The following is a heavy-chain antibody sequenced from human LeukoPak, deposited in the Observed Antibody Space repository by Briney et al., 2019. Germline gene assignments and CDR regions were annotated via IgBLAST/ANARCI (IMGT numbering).Heavy chain of an antibody. CDR2: INHSGST. CDR3: AMAYRSSAHDYGDYGDYYYYGMDV. CDR1: GGSFSGYY. V-gene: IGHV4-34*01. Sequence: SETLSLTCAVYGGSFSGYYWSWIRQPPGKGLEWIGEINHSGSTNYNPALKSRVTRSVDTSKNQFSLKLSSVTAADTAVYYCAMAYRSSAHDYGDYGDYYYYGMDVWGKGTTVTVSS. D-gene: IGHD4-17*01. J-gene: IGHJ6*04.